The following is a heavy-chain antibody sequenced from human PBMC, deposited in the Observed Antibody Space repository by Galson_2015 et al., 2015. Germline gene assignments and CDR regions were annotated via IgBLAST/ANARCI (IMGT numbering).Heavy chain of an antibody. J-gene: IGHJ4*02. CDR3: ASVCSGWYVF. Sequence: SLRLSCAASGFTFSSCSMNWVRQAPGKGLEWVSSISSSSSYIYYADSVKGRFTIARDNAKNSLYLQMSSLRAEDTAVYYCASVCSGWYVFWGQGTLVTVSS. V-gene: IGHV3-21*01. CDR1: GFTFSSCS. D-gene: IGHD6-19*01. CDR2: ISSSSSYI.